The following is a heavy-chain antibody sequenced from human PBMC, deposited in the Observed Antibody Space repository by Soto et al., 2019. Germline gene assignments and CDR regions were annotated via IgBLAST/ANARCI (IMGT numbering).Heavy chain of an antibody. V-gene: IGHV1-69*06. D-gene: IGHD3-22*01. CDR1: GGTFSSYA. CDR2: IIPIFGTA. J-gene: IGHJ3*02. Sequence: QVQLVQSGAEVKKPGSSVKVSCKASGGTFSSYAISWVRQAPGQGLEWMGGIIPIFGTANYAQKFQGRVTITADKSTSTAYMELSSLRSEDTAVYYCARGVYYYDSSGSGFFDIWGQGTMFTVSS. CDR3: ARGVYYYDSSGSGFFDI.